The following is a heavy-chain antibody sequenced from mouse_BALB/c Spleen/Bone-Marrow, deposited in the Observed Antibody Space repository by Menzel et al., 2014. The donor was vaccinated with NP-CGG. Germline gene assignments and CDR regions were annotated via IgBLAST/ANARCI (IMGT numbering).Heavy chain of an antibody. CDR2: INPNNGGT. V-gene: IGHV1S81*02. CDR3: TRSGLGFAY. J-gene: IGHJ3*01. CDR1: GYTFTNYF. Sequence: QVQLQQSGAELVKPGASVKLSCKASGYTFTNYFMYWVKQRPGQGLEWIGEINPNNGGTNFNENFKSKATLTLDKSSSTAYMQLSSLTSEDSAVYYCTRSGLGFAYWGHGTLVTVSA.